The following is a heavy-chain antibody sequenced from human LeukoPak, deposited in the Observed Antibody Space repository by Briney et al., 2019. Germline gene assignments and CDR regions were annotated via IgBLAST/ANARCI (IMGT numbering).Heavy chain of an antibody. J-gene: IGHJ5*02. CDR1: GGTFSSYA. V-gene: IGHV1-69*05. D-gene: IGHD2-8*01. Sequence: ASVTVSCKASGGTFSSYAISWVRQAPGQGLEWMGGIIPIFGTANYAQKFQGRVTITTDESTSTAYMELSSLRSEDTAVYYCAGTYCTNGVCYISHEFDPWGQGTLVTVSS. CDR2: IIPIFGTA. CDR3: AGTYCTNGVCYISHEFDP.